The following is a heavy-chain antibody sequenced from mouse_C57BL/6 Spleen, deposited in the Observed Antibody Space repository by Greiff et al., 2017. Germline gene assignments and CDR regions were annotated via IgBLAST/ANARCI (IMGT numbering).Heavy chain of an antibody. V-gene: IGHV1-42*01. CDR1: GYSFTGYY. J-gene: IGHJ4*01. CDR3: ARTYRRAMDY. D-gene: IGHD5-1*01. CDR2: INPSTGGT. Sequence: VHVKQSGPELVKPGASVKISCKASGYSFTGYYMNWVKQSPEKSLEWIGEINPSTGGTTYNQKFKAKATLTVDKSSSTAYMQLKSLTSEDSAVYYCARTYRRAMDYWGQGTSVTVSS.